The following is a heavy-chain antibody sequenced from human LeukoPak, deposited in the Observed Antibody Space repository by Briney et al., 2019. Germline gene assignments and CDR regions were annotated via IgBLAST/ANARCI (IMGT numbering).Heavy chain of an antibody. Sequence: GGSLRLSCATSGFTFSSYEMNWVRQAPGKGLEWISYITTSGTSTYYADSVKGRFTISRDNGMTALSLQMNSLRAEDTAVYYCVVHSATSCYWGQGTLVTVSS. CDR2: ITTSGTST. CDR1: GFTFSSYE. D-gene: IGHD1-26*01. J-gene: IGHJ4*02. CDR3: VVHSATSCY. V-gene: IGHV3-48*03.